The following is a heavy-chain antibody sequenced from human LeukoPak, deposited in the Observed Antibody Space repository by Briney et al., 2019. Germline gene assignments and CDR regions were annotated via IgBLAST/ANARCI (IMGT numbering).Heavy chain of an antibody. J-gene: IGHJ4*02. CDR2: ISDIGGST. Sequence: GSLRLPWSVPGITLCNYGMGWVRQAPGKGLEWGAGISDIGGSTNYADSVKGRFTISRDNPKNTLYLQMNSLRAEDTAVYFCAKRGVVIRVILVGFHKEANYFDSWGQGALVTVSS. V-gene: IGHV3-23*01. CDR3: AKRGVVIRVILVGFHKEANYFDS. CDR1: GITLCNYG. D-gene: IGHD3-10*01.